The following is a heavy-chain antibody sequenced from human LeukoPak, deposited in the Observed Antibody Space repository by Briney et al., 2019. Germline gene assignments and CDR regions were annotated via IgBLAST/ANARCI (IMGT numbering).Heavy chain of an antibody. CDR1: GYSFTNYW. J-gene: IGHJ4*02. CDR2: IYPGDSDT. D-gene: IGHD3-3*01. Sequence: ESLNISFKASGYSFTNYWIGWVRQMPGKGLEWVGLIYPGDSDTRYTPSFQGEVTISADNSIITAYLQWSSLKASDTAIYFCARVNGRSGYYADYWGQGTLVTVSS. CDR3: ARVNGRSGYYADY. V-gene: IGHV5-51*01.